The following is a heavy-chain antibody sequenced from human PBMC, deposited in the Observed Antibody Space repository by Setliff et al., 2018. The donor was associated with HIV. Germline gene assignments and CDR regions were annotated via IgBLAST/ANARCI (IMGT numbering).Heavy chain of an antibody. CDR3: ATLSSNWHLDY. J-gene: IGHJ4*02. Sequence: PGESLKISCAASGFTFSNYAMHWVRQAPVKGLEWVAVISYDGSDKYYADSVKGRFTISRDNSKNTVYLQMNSLRAEDTAVYYCATLSSNWHLDYWGQGTLVTVPQ. V-gene: IGHV3-30*04. CDR1: GFTFSNYA. D-gene: IGHD6-13*01. CDR2: ISYDGSDK.